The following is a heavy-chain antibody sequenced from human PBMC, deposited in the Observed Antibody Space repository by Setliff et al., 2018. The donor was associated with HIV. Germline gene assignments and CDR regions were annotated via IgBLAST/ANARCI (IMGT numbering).Heavy chain of an antibody. CDR1: NDSISSGTHY. CDR2: IYYSGST. J-gene: IGHJ4*02. D-gene: IGHD3-22*01. V-gene: IGHV4-30-4*08. Sequence: PSETLSLTCTVSNDSISSGTHYWSWLRQHPGKGLEWIGYIYYSGSTSYNPSLKSRVTISVDTSKNQFSLKLSSVTAADTAVYYCARLGRAIDRGGYSLRFDYWGQGTLVTVSS. CDR3: ARLGRAIDRGGYSLRFDY.